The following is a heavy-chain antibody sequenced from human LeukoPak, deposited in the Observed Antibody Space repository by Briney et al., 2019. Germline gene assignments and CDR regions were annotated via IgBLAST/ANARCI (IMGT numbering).Heavy chain of an antibody. D-gene: IGHD2-2*01. CDR1: GYAFTSYY. CDR2: INPSGGST. CDR3: ARGCSSTSCYLPSCFDP. Sequence: ASVKVSCKASGYAFTSYYMHWVRQAPGQGLEWMGIINPSGGSTSYAQKFQGRVTMTRDTSTSTVYMELSSLRFEDTAVYYCARGCSSTSCYLPSCFDPWGQGTLVTVSS. J-gene: IGHJ5*02. V-gene: IGHV1-46*01.